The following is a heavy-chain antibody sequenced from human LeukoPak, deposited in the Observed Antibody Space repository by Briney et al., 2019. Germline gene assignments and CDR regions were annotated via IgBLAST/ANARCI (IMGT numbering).Heavy chain of an antibody. CDR3: ARYMSSGYYYPFNY. CDR1: GGSISSSSYY. V-gene: IGHV4-39*01. Sequence: TSETLSLTCTVSGGSISSSSYYWGWIRQPPGKGLEWIGSIYYSGSTYYSPSLKSRVTISVDTSKNQFSLKLSSVTAADTAVYYCARYMSSGYYYPFNYWGQGTLVTVSS. D-gene: IGHD3-22*01. J-gene: IGHJ4*02. CDR2: IYYSGST.